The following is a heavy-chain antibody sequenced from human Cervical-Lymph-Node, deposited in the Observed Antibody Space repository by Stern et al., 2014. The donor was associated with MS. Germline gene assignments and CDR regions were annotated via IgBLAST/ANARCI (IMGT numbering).Heavy chain of an antibody. CDR2: IIPIFGSS. Sequence: VQLVQSGAEVKKPGASVKVSCKASGGTFSTYPISWVRQAPGQGLAGMGGIIPIFGSSNYAQKFQVRVTISAYESTRTAYMELSSLRSEDSAVYYCASLAVAAIQLNNWGHGTQVTVSS. V-gene: IGHV1-69*01. CDR3: ASLAVAAIQLNN. D-gene: IGHD6-19*01. J-gene: IGHJ4*01. CDR1: GGTFSTYP.